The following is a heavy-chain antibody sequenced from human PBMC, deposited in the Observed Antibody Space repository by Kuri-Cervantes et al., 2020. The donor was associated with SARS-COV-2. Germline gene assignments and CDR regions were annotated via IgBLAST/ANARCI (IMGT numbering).Heavy chain of an antibody. CDR3: AKDHFGLAASPGQVAFDY. D-gene: IGHD6-13*01. CDR2: IRYNGGNK. CDR1: GFTFSSYG. J-gene: IGHJ4*02. Sequence: GGSLRLSCAVSGFTFSSYGMHWVRQAPGKGLEWVAFIRYNGGNKYYADSVKGRFTISRDNSKNTLYLQMNSLRAEDTAVYYCAKDHFGLAASPGQVAFDYWGQGTLVTVSS. V-gene: IGHV3-30*02.